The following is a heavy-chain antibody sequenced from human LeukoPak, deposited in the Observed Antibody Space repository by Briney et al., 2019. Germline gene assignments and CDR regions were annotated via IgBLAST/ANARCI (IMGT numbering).Heavy chain of an antibody. Sequence: ASVKVSCKASGYTFTGYYMHWVRQAPGQGLEWMGWINPNSGGTNYAQKFQGRVTMTRDTSISTAYMELSRLRSDDTAVYYCARVARRDGYNWANYFDYWGQGTLVTVSS. CDR2: INPNSGGT. CDR1: GYTFTGYY. CDR3: ARVARRDGYNWANYFDY. V-gene: IGHV1-2*02. J-gene: IGHJ4*02. D-gene: IGHD5-24*01.